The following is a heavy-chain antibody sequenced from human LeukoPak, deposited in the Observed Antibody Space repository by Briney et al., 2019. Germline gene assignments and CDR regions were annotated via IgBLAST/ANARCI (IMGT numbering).Heavy chain of an antibody. Sequence: GRSLRLSCAASGFTFSSYAMSWVRLAPGKGLGWDSVISGSGGSTYYADSEKRRFTTSKNNSKNTVYQQMNILRAEDTAVYYCAKDQDGNTAMVVSYWGQGTLVTVSS. V-gene: IGHV3-23*01. CDR2: ISGSGGST. CDR1: GFTFSSYA. J-gene: IGHJ4*02. CDR3: AKDQDGNTAMVVSY. D-gene: IGHD5-18*01.